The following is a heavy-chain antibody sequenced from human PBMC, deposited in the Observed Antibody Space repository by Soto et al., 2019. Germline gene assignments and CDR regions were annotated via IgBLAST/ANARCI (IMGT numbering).Heavy chain of an antibody. Sequence: ESGGGVVQPGRSLRLSCAASGFTFSSYGMHWVRQAPGKGLEWVAVIWYDGSNKYYADSVKGRFTISRDNSKNTLYLQMNSLRAEDTAVYYCARDQWELRSGMDVWGQGTTVTVSS. D-gene: IGHD1-26*01. CDR1: GFTFSSYG. J-gene: IGHJ6*02. V-gene: IGHV3-33*01. CDR3: ARDQWELRSGMDV. CDR2: IWYDGSNK.